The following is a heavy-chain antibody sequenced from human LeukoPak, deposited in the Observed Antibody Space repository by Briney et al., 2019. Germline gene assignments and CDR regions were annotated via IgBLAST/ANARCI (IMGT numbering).Heavy chain of an antibody. V-gene: IGHV4-30-4*01. Sequence: PSETLSLTCTVSGGSISSGDYYWSWIRQPPGKGLEWIGYIYYSGSTYYNPSLKSRVTISVDTSMNQFSLRLSSVTAADTAVYYCASSMVRGVHYLDYWGQGTLVTVSS. CDR1: GGSISSGDYY. CDR2: IYYSGST. CDR3: ASSMVRGVHYLDY. J-gene: IGHJ4*02. D-gene: IGHD3-10*01.